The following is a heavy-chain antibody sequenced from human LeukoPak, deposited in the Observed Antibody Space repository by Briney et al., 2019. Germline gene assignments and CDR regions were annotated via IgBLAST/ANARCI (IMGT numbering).Heavy chain of an antibody. Sequence: GGSLRLSCAASGFTFSSYAMSWVRQAPGKGLEWVSAISGSGGSTYYADSVKGRFTISRDNSKNTLYLQMNSLRAEDTAVYYCAKDHGWRAFGVVIPPDFDYWGQGTLVTVSS. J-gene: IGHJ4*02. CDR1: GFTFSSYA. CDR3: AKDHGWRAFGVVIPPDFDY. D-gene: IGHD3-3*01. V-gene: IGHV3-23*01. CDR2: ISGSGGST.